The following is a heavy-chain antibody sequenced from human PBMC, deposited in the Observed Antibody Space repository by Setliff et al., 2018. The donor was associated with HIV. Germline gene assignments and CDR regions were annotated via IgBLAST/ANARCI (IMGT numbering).Heavy chain of an antibody. J-gene: IGHJ3*02. D-gene: IGHD3-22*01. V-gene: IGHV1-46*03. CDR1: GYTFTRYY. CDR2: ISPSGIST. CDR3: ARDPSPYYSDDSGYPDDAFDI. Sequence: ASVKVSCKASGYTFTRYYMHWVRQAPGQGLEWMGMISPSGISTSYAQKFQGRVTRTRDTSTSTAYMELSRLRSEDTAVYYCARDPSPYYSDDSGYPDDAFDIWGQGTMVTVSS.